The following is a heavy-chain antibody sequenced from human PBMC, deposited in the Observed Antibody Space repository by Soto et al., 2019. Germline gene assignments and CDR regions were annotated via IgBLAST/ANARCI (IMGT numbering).Heavy chain of an antibody. CDR3: GRGGSDSPMAPGY. Sequence: GGSLRLSCAASGFTFSSYGMSWVRQAPGKGLEWVSAISGSGGSTNYADSVKGRFTISRDNAKNTLYLQMNSLRAEDTAVFYCGRGGSDSPMAPGYWGQGTLVTVS. CDR2: ISGSGGST. D-gene: IGHD5-18*01. CDR1: GFTFSSYG. V-gene: IGHV3-23*01. J-gene: IGHJ4*02.